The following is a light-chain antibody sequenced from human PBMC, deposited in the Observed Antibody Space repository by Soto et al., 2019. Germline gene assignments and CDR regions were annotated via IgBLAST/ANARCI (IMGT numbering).Light chain of an antibody. CDR3: CSYAGSYTFHV. J-gene: IGLJ1*01. Sequence: QSALTQPRSVSGSPGQSVTISCTGTSSDVGGYNYVSWYQHHPGKAPKLMIYNVSKRPSGVPDRFSGSKSGNTASLTISGLQAEDEADYYCCSYAGSYTFHVFGTGTKLTVL. CDR1: SSDVGGYNY. CDR2: NVS. V-gene: IGLV2-11*01.